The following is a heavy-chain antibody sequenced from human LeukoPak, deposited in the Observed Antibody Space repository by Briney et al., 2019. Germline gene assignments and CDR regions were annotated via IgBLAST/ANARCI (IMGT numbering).Heavy chain of an antibody. J-gene: IGHJ4*02. CDR2: IVDASGHT. CDR1: GFTFATSA. Sequence: ASVKVSCKASGFTFATSAVQWVRQARGQRLEWIGWIVDASGHTNYAQRFHERVTIIRDMSTSTAYMDLSSLRSEDTAVYYCASTYCSSTSCYPLGFDYWGQGTLVTVSS. V-gene: IGHV1-58*01. CDR3: ASTYCSSTSCYPLGFDY. D-gene: IGHD2-2*01.